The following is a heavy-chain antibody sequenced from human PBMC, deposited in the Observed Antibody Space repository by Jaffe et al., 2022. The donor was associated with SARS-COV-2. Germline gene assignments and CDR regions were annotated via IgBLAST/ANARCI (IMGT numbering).Heavy chain of an antibody. Sequence: QVQLQESGPGLVKPSETLSLTCTVSGGSISSYYWSWIRQPPGKGLEWIGYIYYSGSTNYNPSLKSRVTISVDTSKNQFSLKLSSVTAADTAVYYCARSYSSSWPFDYWGQGTLVTVSS. CDR3: ARSYSSSWPFDY. J-gene: IGHJ4*02. V-gene: IGHV4-59*01. CDR1: GGSISSYY. D-gene: IGHD6-13*01. CDR2: IYYSGST.